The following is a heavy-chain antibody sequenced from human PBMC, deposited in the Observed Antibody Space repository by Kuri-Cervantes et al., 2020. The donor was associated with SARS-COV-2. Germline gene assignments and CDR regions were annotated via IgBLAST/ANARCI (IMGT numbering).Heavy chain of an antibody. D-gene: IGHD2-2*01. J-gene: IGHJ4*02. V-gene: IGHV3-48*02. CDR1: GFTFSSYS. Sequence: GGSLRLSCAASGFTFSSYSMNWVRQAPGKGLEWVSYISSSSSTIYYADSVKGRFTISRDNAKNSLYLQMNSLRDEDTAVYYCARYCTSISCESAIDFWGQGTLVTVYS. CDR2: ISSSSSTI. CDR3: ARYCTSISCESAIDF.